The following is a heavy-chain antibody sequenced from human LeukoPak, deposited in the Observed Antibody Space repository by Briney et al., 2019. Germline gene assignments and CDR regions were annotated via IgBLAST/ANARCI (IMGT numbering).Heavy chain of an antibody. CDR2: ISGGGGST. CDR1: GFTFTSLA. Sequence: PGGSLRCYCAGSGFTFTSLAMSWVGQAQGKGLMWVLAISGGGGSTYYAVSVKGRFTISRDNPKNTLYLQINSLRAEHTAVSYCANRIPRVHDYRGQGTLVTVSS. CDR3: ANRIPRVHDY. D-gene: IGHD2-2*02. J-gene: IGHJ4*02. V-gene: IGHV3-23*01.